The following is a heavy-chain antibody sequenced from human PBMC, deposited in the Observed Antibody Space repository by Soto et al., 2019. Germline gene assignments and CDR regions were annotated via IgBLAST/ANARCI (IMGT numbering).Heavy chain of an antibody. CDR2: INHSGDT. CDR3: ARRQRLVAAPGRQFDY. V-gene: IGHV4-34*01. D-gene: IGHD6-13*01. Sequence: SETLSLTCAMYGESFSGYYWNWIRQPPGKGLEWIGEINHSGDTNYNPSLKSRVTISIDTSKKQFSLKVRSVTAADTAVYYCARRQRLVAAPGRQFDYWGQGTLVAVSS. J-gene: IGHJ4*02. CDR1: GESFSGYY.